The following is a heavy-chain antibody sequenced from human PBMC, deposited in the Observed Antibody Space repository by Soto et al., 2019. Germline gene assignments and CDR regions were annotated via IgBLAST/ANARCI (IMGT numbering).Heavy chain of an antibody. D-gene: IGHD6-13*01. J-gene: IGHJ4*02. CDR1: CYTFTIYG. CDR3: AREGAAAARMFDN. V-gene: IGHV1-18*01. Sequence: GASVKVSCKASCYTFTIYGGSWGRQAPGQGLEWMGWISAYNGNTNYAQKLQGRLTMTRDTSTSTVYMDLTSLRSEDTAVYYCAREGAAAARMFDNWGQGTLVTVSS. CDR2: ISAYNGNT.